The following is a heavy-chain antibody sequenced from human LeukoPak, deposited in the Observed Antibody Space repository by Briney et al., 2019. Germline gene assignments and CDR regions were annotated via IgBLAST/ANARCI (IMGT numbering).Heavy chain of an antibody. CDR1: GYTFTSYD. V-gene: IGHV1-2*06. CDR3: ASLYDIVGTTVDY. J-gene: IGHJ4*02. D-gene: IGHD1-26*01. Sequence: GASVTVSFTASGYTFTSYDINWVRQAPGQGLEWMGRIDPNTGGTKSAKNFQGRVTMTRDTSISTAYMALSGLRSDDTAVYYCASLYDIVGTTVDYWGQGTLVTVSS. CDR2: IDPNTGGT.